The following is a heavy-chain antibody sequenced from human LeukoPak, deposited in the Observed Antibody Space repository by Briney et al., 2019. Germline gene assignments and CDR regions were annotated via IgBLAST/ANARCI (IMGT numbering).Heavy chain of an antibody. D-gene: IGHD6-19*01. J-gene: IGHJ4*02. CDR1: GFTFSSYG. Sequence: GGSLRLSCAASGFTFSSYGMHWVRQAPGKGLEWVAVIWYDGSNKYYADSVKGRFTISRDNSKNTLYLQMNSLRAEDTAVYYCSKGAGGSGWYRLDYWGQGTLATVSS. V-gene: IGHV3-33*06. CDR3: SKGAGGSGWYRLDY. CDR2: IWYDGSNK.